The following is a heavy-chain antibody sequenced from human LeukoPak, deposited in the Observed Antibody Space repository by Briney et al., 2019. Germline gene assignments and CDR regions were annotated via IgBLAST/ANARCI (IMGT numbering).Heavy chain of an antibody. V-gene: IGHV3-30*18. CDR1: GFTFSSCK. CDR2: ISYDGSIE. Sequence: GGSLRLSCAASGFTFSSCKMHWVRQAPGKGLESVAVISYDGSIEYYVDSVKGRFTISRDNSKNTLFLQMNSLRAEDTAVYYCAKAGDGYNELNYWGQGTRVTVSS. D-gene: IGHD5-24*01. CDR3: AKAGDGYNELNY. J-gene: IGHJ4*02.